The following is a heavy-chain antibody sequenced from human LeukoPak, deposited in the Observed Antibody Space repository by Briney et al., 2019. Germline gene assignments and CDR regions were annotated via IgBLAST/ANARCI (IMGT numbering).Heavy chain of an antibody. Sequence: GRSLRLSCAVSGFTFSNNAMHWVRQAPGKGLEWVSYISSSGTTIYYADSVKGRFTISRDNAKNSLYLQMNSLRAEDTAVYFCARRRDSGSLQHFDYWGQGTLVTVSS. CDR1: GFTFSNNA. V-gene: IGHV3-11*01. CDR2: ISSSGTTI. D-gene: IGHD1-26*01. J-gene: IGHJ4*02. CDR3: ARRRDSGSLQHFDY.